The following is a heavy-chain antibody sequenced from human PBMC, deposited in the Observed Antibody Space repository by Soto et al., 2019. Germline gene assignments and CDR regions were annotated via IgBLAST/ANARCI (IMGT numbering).Heavy chain of an antibody. V-gene: IGHV4-4*02. CDR1: GGSISSSNW. Sequence: QVQLQESGPGLVKPSGTLSLTCAVSGGSISSSNWWTWVRQSPGRGLEWIGEIYHSGTTNYSPSLKSRVNIAVYMSTGHLSLTLISVTAADTAVYYCAFPATADFDYWGKGILVTVSS. D-gene: IGHD6-13*01. J-gene: IGHJ4*02. CDR2: IYHSGTT. CDR3: AFPATADFDY.